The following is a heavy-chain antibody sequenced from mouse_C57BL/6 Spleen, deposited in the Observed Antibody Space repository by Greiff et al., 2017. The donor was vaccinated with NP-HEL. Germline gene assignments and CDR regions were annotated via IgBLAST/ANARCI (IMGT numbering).Heavy chain of an antibody. V-gene: IGHV1-47*01. CDR2: FHPYNVET. CDR3: ARRGWDDAMDY. D-gene: IGHD4-1*01. J-gene: IGHJ4*01. Sequence: VQLQQSGAELVKPGASVKMSCTASGYTFTTYPIEWMKQNPGKSLEWIGNFHPYNVETKYNEKFKGKATMTVEKSSNTVYLQLSRLTSEDTAVYYCARRGWDDAMDYWGQGTSVTVSS. CDR1: GYTFTTYP.